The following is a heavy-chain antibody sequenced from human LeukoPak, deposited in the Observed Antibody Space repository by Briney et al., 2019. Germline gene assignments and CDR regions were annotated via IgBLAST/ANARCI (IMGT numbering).Heavy chain of an antibody. CDR2: INWNGGST. CDR3: ARVGDSKFEY. J-gene: IGHJ4*01. CDR1: GFTFDDYG. Sequence: GGSLRLSCAASGFTFDDYGMSWVRQAPGKGLEWVSGINWNGGSTGYADSVKGRFTISRDNAKNSLYLQMNSLRAEGTALYSGARVGDSKFEYWSHGTLVTVS. D-gene: IGHD3-10*01. V-gene: IGHV3-20*04.